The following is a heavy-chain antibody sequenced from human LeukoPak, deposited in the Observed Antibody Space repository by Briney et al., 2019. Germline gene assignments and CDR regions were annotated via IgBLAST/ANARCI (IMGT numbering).Heavy chain of an antibody. Sequence: AGGSLRLSCSATGFTLSDYEMNWVRQAPGKGLDWVSFISSSGSTTDYADSVKGRFTISRDNGKNSLYLQMNSLRAEDTAIYYCARGTFSMYRSGWYVGDWGQGTLVTVSS. CDR1: GFTLSDYE. V-gene: IGHV3-48*03. J-gene: IGHJ4*02. D-gene: IGHD6-19*01. CDR2: ISSSGSTT. CDR3: ARGTFSMYRSGWYVGD.